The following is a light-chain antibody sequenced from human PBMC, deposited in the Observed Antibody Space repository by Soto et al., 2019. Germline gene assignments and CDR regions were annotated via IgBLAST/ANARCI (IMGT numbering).Light chain of an antibody. Sequence: VVLTQSPGTLSLSPGERATLSCRASENINDNYLAWYQQKPGQAPRLLIYGASSRATGIPDRISGSGSGTDFTLTISLLQPEDLAIYYCHQYSRAPRTFGQVNTLKIK. CDR3: HQYSRAPRT. CDR2: GAS. J-gene: IGKJ2*01. CDR1: ENINDNY. V-gene: IGKV3-20*01.